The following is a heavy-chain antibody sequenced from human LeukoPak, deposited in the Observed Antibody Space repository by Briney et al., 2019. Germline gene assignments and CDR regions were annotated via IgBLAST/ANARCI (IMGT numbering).Heavy chain of an antibody. CDR2: IYYSGST. D-gene: IGHD3-22*01. V-gene: IGHV4-59*01. J-gene: IGHJ4*02. Sequence: PSETLSLTCTVSGGSISNYYWNWIRQPPGKGLEWIGYIYYSGSTNYNPSLKSRVTISLDTSKNQFSLRLSSVTAADTAVYYCAKTLTMILVLRGGFDYWGQGALVTVSS. CDR1: GGSISNYY. CDR3: AKTLTMILVLRGGFDY.